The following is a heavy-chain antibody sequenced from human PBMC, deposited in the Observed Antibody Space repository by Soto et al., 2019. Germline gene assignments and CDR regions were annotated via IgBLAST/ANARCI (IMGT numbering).Heavy chain of an antibody. CDR2: ISAYNGNT. J-gene: IGHJ4*02. V-gene: IGHV1-18*01. CDR1: GYTFTSYG. CDR3: ARVIVVPQTSGYYFDY. D-gene: IGHD2-2*01. Sequence: GASVNVSCKASGYTFTSYGISWVRQAPGQGLEWMGWISAYNGNTNYAQKLQGRVTMTTDTSTSTAYMELRSLRSDDTAVYYCARVIVVPQTSGYYFDYWGQGTLVTVSS.